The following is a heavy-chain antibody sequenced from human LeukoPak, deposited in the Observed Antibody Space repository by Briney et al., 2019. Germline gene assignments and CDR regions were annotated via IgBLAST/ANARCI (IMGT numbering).Heavy chain of an antibody. V-gene: IGHV3-13*01. D-gene: IGHD6-13*01. CDR1: GFTFCSYD. J-gene: IGHJ4*02. Sequence: AGGSLRLSCAASGFTFCSYDMHWVRQATGKGLEWVSAIGTAGDTYYPGSVKGRFTISRENAKNSLYLQVNSLRAGHTAVYYCARGGQQLGEFDCWGQGTLVTVSS. CDR2: IGTAGDT. CDR3: ARGGQQLGEFDC.